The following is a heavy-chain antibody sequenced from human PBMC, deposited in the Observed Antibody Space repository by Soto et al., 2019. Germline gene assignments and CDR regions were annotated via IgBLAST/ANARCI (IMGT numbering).Heavy chain of an antibody. J-gene: IGHJ6*02. CDR2: IYPGDSDT. CDR3: ARGPGGYYYGMDV. Sequence: GESLKISCKGSGYRFTSYWIAWVRQMPGKGLEWMGIIYPGDSDTRYSPSFKGQVTISADKSISTAYLQWSSLKASDTAMYYCARGPGGYYYGMDVWGQGTTVTVSS. CDR1: GYRFTSYW. V-gene: IGHV5-51*01. D-gene: IGHD3-10*01.